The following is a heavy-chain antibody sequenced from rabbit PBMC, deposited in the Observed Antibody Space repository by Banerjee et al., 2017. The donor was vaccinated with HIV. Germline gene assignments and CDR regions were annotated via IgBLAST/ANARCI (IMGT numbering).Heavy chain of an antibody. CDR1: GFDFSSYY. J-gene: IGHJ6*01. Sequence: QLKESGGGLVQPGGSLKLSCKASGFDFSSYYMSWVRQAPGKGLEWIGYIDPVFGSTYYASWVNGRFTISSHNAQNTLYLQMTSLTAADTATYFCARGGVGTTYPYGGMDLWGQGTLVTVS. D-gene: IGHD8-1*01. CDR3: ARGGVGTTYPYGGMDL. V-gene: IGHV1S7*01. CDR2: IDPVFGST.